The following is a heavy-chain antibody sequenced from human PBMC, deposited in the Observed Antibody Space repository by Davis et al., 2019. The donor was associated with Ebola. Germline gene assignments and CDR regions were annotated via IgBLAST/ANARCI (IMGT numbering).Heavy chain of an antibody. D-gene: IGHD1-26*01. J-gene: IGHJ4*02. V-gene: IGHV3-43*02. Sequence: GESLKISCATSGFTFGDYTMHWVRQAPGKGLEWVSFINGDRGRIDYAVSVKGRFTISGDNSKNSLYLQMNSLTTEDTALYYCAKAKFSGSALIGHWGQGTLVTVSS. CDR3: AKAKFSGSALIGH. CDR2: INGDRGRI. CDR1: GFTFGDYT.